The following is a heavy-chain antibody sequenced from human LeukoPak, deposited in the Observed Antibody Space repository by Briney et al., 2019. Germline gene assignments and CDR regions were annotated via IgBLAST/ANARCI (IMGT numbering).Heavy chain of an antibody. CDR3: ASQSSGWYAYAY. CDR2: IYYSGST. CDR1: GGSISSSSYY. V-gene: IGHV4-39*01. Sequence: SETLSLTCTVSGGSISSSSYYWGWIRQPPGKGLEWIGSIYYSGSTYYNPSLKSRVTISVDTSKNQFSLKLSSVTAADTAVYYCASQSSGWYAYAYWGQGTLVTVSS. D-gene: IGHD6-19*01. J-gene: IGHJ4*02.